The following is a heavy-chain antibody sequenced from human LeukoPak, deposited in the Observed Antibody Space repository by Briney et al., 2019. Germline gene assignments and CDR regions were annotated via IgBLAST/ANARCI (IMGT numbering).Heavy chain of an antibody. J-gene: IGHJ6*02. D-gene: IGHD6-13*01. V-gene: IGHV1-18*01. CDR2: ISAYNGNT. Sequence: ASVKVSCKASGYTFTSYGISWVRQAPGQGLEWMGWISAYNGNTNYAQKLQGRVTMTTDTSTSTAYMELRSLRSDDTAVYYCASTIAAAPYYGMDAWGQGTTVTVSS. CDR1: GYTFTSYG. CDR3: ASTIAAAPYYGMDA.